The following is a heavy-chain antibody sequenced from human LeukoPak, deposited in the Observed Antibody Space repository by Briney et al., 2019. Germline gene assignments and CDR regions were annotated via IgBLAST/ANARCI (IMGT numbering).Heavy chain of an antibody. V-gene: IGHV4-30-4*08. D-gene: IGHD3-22*01. CDR1: DGSISSGDYY. CDR2: IYYSGST. J-gene: IGHJ4*02. Sequence: SETLSLTCTVSDGSISSGDYYWSWIRQPPGKGLEWIGYIYYSGSTYYNPSLKSRVTISVDASKNQFSLKLSSVTAADTAVYYCARVRSGSIDYWGQGTLVTVSS. CDR3: ARVRSGSIDY.